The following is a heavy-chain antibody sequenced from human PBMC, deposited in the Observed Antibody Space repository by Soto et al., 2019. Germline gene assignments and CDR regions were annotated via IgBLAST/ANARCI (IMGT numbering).Heavy chain of an antibody. CDR3: AREKVWDYYDSSGFPDY. Sequence: QVQLQESGPGLVKPSQTLSLTCTVSGGSISSGNYYWSWIRQHPGKGLVWIGYIDYTGSTYYNPSLKRRLTISVDTSKNQFSLKLSSVTAADTAVYYCAREKVWDYYDSSGFPDYWGQGALVTVSS. J-gene: IGHJ4*02. V-gene: IGHV4-31*03. D-gene: IGHD3-22*01. CDR2: IDYTGST. CDR1: GGSISSGNYY.